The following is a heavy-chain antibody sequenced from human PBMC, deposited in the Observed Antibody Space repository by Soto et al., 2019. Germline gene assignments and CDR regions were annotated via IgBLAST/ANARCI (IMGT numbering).Heavy chain of an antibody. V-gene: IGHV3-66*01. D-gene: IGHD6-13*01. CDR3: TRLAAAGVIDC. CDR2: IYSGGST. CDR1: GFTVSSNY. J-gene: IGHJ4*02. Sequence: GGSLRLSCAASGFTVSSNYMSWVRQAPGKGLEWVSVIYSGGSTYYADSVKGRFTISRDNSKNTLYLQMNSLRAEDTAVYYCTRLAAAGVIDCWGQGTLVTVSS.